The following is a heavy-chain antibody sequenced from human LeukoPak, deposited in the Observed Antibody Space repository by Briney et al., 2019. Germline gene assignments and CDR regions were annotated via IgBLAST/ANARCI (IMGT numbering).Heavy chain of an antibody. D-gene: IGHD2-2*02. CDR2: IIPIFGTA. CDR3: AKGNNIVVVPAAINRRTDYYYGMDV. Sequence: SVKVSCKASGGTFSSYAISWVRQAPGQGLEWMGGIIPIFGTANYAQKFQGRVTITADKSTSTAYMELSSLRSEDTAVYYCAKGNNIVVVPAAINRRTDYYYGMDVWGQGTTVTVSS. V-gene: IGHV1-69*06. J-gene: IGHJ6*02. CDR1: GGTFSSYA.